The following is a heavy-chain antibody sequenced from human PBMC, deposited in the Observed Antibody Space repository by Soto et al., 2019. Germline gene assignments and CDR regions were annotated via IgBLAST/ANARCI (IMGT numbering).Heavy chain of an antibody. CDR2: IYYSGST. D-gene: IGHD3-22*01. Sequence: SETLCLTCTVSGGSISSYYWSWIRQPPGKGLEWIGYIYYSGSTNYNPSLKSRVTISVDTSKNQFSLKLSSVTAADTAVYYCARVNSPYYYDSSGYYFYYYYYGMDVWGQGTTVTVSS. CDR1: GGSISSYY. V-gene: IGHV4-59*01. J-gene: IGHJ6*02. CDR3: ARVNSPYYYDSSGYYFYYYYYGMDV.